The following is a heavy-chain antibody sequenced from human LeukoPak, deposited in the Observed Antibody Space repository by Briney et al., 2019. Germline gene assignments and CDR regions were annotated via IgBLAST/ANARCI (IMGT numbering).Heavy chain of an antibody. CDR2: ISYDGSNK. CDR1: GFTFSTYG. J-gene: IGHJ3*02. D-gene: IGHD5-24*01. Sequence: GRSLRLSCAASGFTFSTYGMHWVRQAPGKGLEWVAVISYDGSNKYYADSVKGRFTISRDNSKNTLYLQMDSLRAEDTAVHYCAKDIGDGYNYPDAFDIWGQGTMVTVSS. V-gene: IGHV3-30*18. CDR3: AKDIGDGYNYPDAFDI.